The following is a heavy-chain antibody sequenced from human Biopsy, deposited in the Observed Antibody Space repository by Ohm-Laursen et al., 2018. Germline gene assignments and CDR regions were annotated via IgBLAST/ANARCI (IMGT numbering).Heavy chain of an antibody. CDR2: IRQDGKEK. Sequence: SLRLSCAASGFSSKTYWMNWVRQAPGKGLEWVANIRQDGKEKFYVDSVKGRFTISRDNTKNSPYLQMNSLRAEDTALYYCAKDVEVGREWGFDSWGQGTLVTVSS. J-gene: IGHJ4*02. D-gene: IGHD1-26*01. CDR3: AKDVEVGREWGFDS. CDR1: GFSSKTYW. V-gene: IGHV3-7*03.